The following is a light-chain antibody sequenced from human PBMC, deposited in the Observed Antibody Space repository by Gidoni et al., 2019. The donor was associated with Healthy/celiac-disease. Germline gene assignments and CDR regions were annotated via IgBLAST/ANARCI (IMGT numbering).Light chain of an antibody. V-gene: IGKV1-5*03. J-gene: IGKJ4*01. CDR3: QQYNRYSPLT. CDR2: KAS. CDR1: QSISSW. Sequence: DSQMTQSPSTLSASVGDRVTITCRASQSISSWLAWYQQKPGKAPTLLIYKASSLESGVPSRFRGSGSGTEFTLTISSLQPDDFATYYCQQYNRYSPLTFGGGTKVEIK.